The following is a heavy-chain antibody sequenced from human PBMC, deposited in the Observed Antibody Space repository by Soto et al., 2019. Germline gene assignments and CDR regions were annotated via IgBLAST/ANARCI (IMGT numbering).Heavy chain of an antibody. Sequence: GGSLRLSCAASGFTFSTYGMSWARQAPGKGLEWVSHISGGGGSTYYADSVKGRFTISRDNSKNTLYLQMDSLRAEDTAVYYCAKRTDYGAFHRVLDDWGQGTLVNVAS. CDR2: ISGGGGST. CDR1: GFTFSTYG. V-gene: IGHV3-23*01. CDR3: AKRTDYGAFHRVLDD. J-gene: IGHJ4*02. D-gene: IGHD4-17*01.